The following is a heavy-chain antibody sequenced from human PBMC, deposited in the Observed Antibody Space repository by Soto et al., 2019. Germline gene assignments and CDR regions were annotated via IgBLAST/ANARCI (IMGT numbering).Heavy chain of an antibody. J-gene: IGHJ6*03. D-gene: IGHD3-10*01. Sequence: ASVKVSCKASGYTFTGYYLRWVRQAPGQGLEWMGWINPNSGGTNYAQKFQGWATMTRETSISTAYMELSRLRSDDTAVYYCARGAGGWYMDVWGKGTTVTVSS. CDR1: GYTFTGYY. CDR3: ARGAGGWYMDV. V-gene: IGHV1-2*04. CDR2: INPNSGGT.